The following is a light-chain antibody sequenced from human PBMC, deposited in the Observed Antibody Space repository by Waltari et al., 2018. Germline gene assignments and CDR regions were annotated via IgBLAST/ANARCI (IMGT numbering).Light chain of an antibody. J-gene: IGKJ2*01. CDR3: MQAPQTRMYT. CDR2: LGS. Sequence: EIVLTQSPLSLPVTPGEPASISCRSSQSLLHSNGYTYLDWYLQKPGQSPQLLLYLGSNRASGVPDRFSGSGSGTDFTLKISRVEAEDVGVYYCMQAPQTRMYTFGQGTKLEIE. CDR1: QSLLHSNGYTY. V-gene: IGKV2-28*01.